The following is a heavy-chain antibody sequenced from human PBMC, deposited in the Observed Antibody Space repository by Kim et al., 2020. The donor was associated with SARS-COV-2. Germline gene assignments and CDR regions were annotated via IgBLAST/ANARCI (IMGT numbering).Heavy chain of an antibody. D-gene: IGHD6-6*01. CDR3: ARCKGASSVALVDH. V-gene: IGHV3-74*01. Sequence: HADAVKGRFAIHRDNAQKTLYPQMNSLRAEETAVYYCARCKGASSVALVDHWGQGTLVTVYS. J-gene: IGHJ4*02.